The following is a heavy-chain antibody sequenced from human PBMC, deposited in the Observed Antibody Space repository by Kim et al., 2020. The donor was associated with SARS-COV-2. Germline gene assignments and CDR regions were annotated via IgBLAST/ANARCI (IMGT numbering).Heavy chain of an antibody. CDR3: ARSHDGTRAFDI. CDR2: INTNTGNP. Sequence: ASVKVSCKASGYTFSNYAMNWVRQAPGQRPEWMGWINTNTGNPTFAQGFTGRFVLSLDTSVTTANLQISSLKADDTAVYYCARSHDGTRAFDIWGQGTMVIVSS. CDR1: GYTFSNYA. J-gene: IGHJ3*02. V-gene: IGHV7-4-1*02. D-gene: IGHD1-26*01.